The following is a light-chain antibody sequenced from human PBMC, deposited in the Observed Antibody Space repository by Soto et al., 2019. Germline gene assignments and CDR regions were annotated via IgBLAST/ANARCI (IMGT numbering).Light chain of an antibody. J-gene: IGLJ2*01. CDR1: SSDVGGYNY. CDR2: DVS. CDR3: SSFTSSSTPV. V-gene: IGLV2-14*01. Sequence: QSALSQPASVSGSPGLSFTISCTGTSSDVGGYNYVSWYQQHTGKAPKLMIYDVSNRPSEVSNRFSGSMSGNTASLTISGLHAEDESDYNCSSFTSSSTPVFGGGTNLTV.